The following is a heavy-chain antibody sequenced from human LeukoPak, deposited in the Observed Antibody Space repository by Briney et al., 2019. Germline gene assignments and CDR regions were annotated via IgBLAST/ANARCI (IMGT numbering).Heavy chain of an antibody. CDR2: ISSSSNYI. CDR1: GFTFSIYP. V-gene: IGHV3-21*01. CDR3: ARDLRAEGVVPAAMDY. Sequence: TAGGSLRLSCAASGFTFSIYPMHWVRQAPGKGLEWVSSISSSSNYIYYADSVKGRFTISRDNAKNSLYLQMNSLRAEDTAVYYCARDLRAEGVVPAAMDYWGQGTLVTVSS. D-gene: IGHD2-2*01. J-gene: IGHJ4*02.